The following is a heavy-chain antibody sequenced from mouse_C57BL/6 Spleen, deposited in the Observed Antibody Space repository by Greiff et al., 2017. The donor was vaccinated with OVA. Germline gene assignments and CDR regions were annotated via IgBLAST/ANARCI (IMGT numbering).Heavy chain of an antibody. CDR2: IDPSDSYT. CDR3: ARRSDYDAWFAY. Sequence: QVQLQQPGAELVMPGASVKLSCKASGYTFTSYWMHWVKQRPGQGLEWIGEIDPSDSYTNYNQQFQGKSTLTVAKTSSTAYMQLSSLTSEDAAVYYCARRSDYDAWFAYWGQGTLVTVSA. D-gene: IGHD2-4*01. J-gene: IGHJ3*01. CDR1: GYTFTSYW. V-gene: IGHV1-69*01.